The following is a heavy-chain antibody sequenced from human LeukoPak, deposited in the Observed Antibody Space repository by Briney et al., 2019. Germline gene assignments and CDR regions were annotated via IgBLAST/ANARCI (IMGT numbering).Heavy chain of an antibody. J-gene: IGHJ4*02. CDR1: GYTFTSYY. Sequence: GASVKVSCKASGYTFTSYYMHWVRQAPGQGLEWMGWTDTSNGATNYAQKFQGRVTISRDTSIGTAYMDLTNLISDDTAIYYCASEANCNGGRCSLQSVASWGQGTLVTVSS. CDR2: TDTSNGAT. CDR3: ASEANCNGGRCSLQSVAS. D-gene: IGHD2-15*01. V-gene: IGHV1-2*02.